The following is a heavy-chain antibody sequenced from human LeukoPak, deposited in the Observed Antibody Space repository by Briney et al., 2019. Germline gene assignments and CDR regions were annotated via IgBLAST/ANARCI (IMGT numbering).Heavy chain of an antibody. D-gene: IGHD3-22*01. CDR1: GYSFTTYW. J-gene: IGHJ4*02. CDR2: IHPSDSDT. CDR3: ARHYYNDNTLLDF. Sequence: GESLKISFKGSGYSFTTYWISWVRQMPGEGPEWMGRIHPSDSDTNYSPSFQGHVTFSTDKSISTAYLQWTSLKPSDTAIYFCARHYYNDNTLLDFWGQGTLVTVSS. V-gene: IGHV5-10-1*01.